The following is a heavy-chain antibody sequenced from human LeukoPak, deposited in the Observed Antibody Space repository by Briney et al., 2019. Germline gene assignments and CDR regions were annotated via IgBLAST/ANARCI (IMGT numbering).Heavy chain of an antibody. CDR2: IGISSDTT. Sequence: GSVLLYCAASGFTLSDYRMNWIRQAPGKGREWISYIGISSDTTKNAGSVKGRFTISGDKAKTSLYLQMNRLRVEDTAVYYCARDYKYAFDNWGQGTLVTVS. J-gene: IGHJ4*02. D-gene: IGHD5-24*01. CDR1: GFTLSDYR. CDR3: ARDYKYAFDN. V-gene: IGHV3-48*01.